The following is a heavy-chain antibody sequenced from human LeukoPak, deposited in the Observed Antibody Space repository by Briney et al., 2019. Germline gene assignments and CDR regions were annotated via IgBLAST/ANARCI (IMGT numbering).Heavy chain of an antibody. D-gene: IGHD1-1*01. V-gene: IGHV1-69*01. J-gene: IGHJ4*02. Sequence: SVKVSCKASGGTFSSYAISWVRQAPGQGLEWMGGIIPIFGTANYAQKLQGRVTITADESTSTAYMELSSLRSEDTAVYYCASYNWNYYLLIYFDYWGQGTLVTVSS. CDR3: ASYNWNYYLLIYFDY. CDR2: IIPIFGTA. CDR1: GGTFSSYA.